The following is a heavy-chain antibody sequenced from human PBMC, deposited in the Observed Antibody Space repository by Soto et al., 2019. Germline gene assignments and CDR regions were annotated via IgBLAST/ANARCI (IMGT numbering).Heavy chain of an antibody. D-gene: IGHD3-10*01. CDR1: GYTFSPFW. J-gene: IGHJ3*01. CDR3: VRDRGKSDSFNV. Sequence: EVQLVESGGGLVQPGESLRLSCEASGYTFSPFWMHWVRQAPGKGLVWVSHINSDGSTKLYADSVKGRFTISRDNAKNTLYLQMNSVKADDTAVYYCVRDRGKSDSFNVWGRGTIVTVSS. V-gene: IGHV3-74*01. CDR2: INSDGSTK.